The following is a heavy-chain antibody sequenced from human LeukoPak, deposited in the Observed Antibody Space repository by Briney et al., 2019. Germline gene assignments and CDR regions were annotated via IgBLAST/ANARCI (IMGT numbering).Heavy chain of an antibody. CDR1: RFTFRSYA. J-gene: IGHJ4*02. CDR3: ARAGGGN. Sequence: GRSLRLSCAASRFTFRSYAMHWVRQAPGKGLEWVAVISYDGSNKYYADSVKGRFTISRDNSKNTLYLQMNSLRAEDTAVYYCARAGGGNWGQGTLVTVSS. D-gene: IGHD3-10*01. CDR2: ISYDGSNK. V-gene: IGHV3-30*04.